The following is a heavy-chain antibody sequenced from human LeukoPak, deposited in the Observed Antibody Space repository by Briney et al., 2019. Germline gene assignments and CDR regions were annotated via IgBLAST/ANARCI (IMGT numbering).Heavy chain of an antibody. CDR2: IYTSGST. CDR1: GGSISSYY. CDR3: ARDRSAYDYDKRWFYYYMDV. V-gene: IGHV4-4*07. D-gene: IGHD5-12*01. Sequence: SETLSLTCSVSGGSISSYYGSWIRQPAGKGLEWIGRIYTSGSTNYNPSLKSRVTMSVDTPKNQFSLKLSSVTAADTAVYYCARDRSAYDYDKRWFYYYMDVWGKGTTVTISS. J-gene: IGHJ6*03.